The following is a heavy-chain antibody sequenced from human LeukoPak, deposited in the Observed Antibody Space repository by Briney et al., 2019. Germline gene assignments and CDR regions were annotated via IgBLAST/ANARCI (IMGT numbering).Heavy chain of an antibody. CDR1: GFTFSHYG. V-gene: IGHV3-48*01. D-gene: IGHD2/OR15-2a*01. CDR3: ARNFDS. J-gene: IGHJ4*02. CDR2: ITSSSSTI. Sequence: PGRSLRLSCAASGFTFSHYGMHWVRQAPGKGLEWVSYITSSSSTIYYADSVKGRFTMSRDNAENSLYLQMNSLRAEDTAVYYCARNFDSWGQGTLVTVSS.